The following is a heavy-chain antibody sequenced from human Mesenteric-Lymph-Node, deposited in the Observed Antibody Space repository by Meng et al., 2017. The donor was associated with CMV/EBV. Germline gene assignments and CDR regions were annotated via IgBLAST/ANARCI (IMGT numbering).Heavy chain of an antibody. CDR3: ARVLGEFYYYGMNV. CDR1: GYSFNNFW. Sequence: GESLKISCKASGYSFNNFWIGWVRQLPGKGLEWMGVTHPGDSDTRYSPSFQGRVTISADKSNSVAYLHWSSLQASDTAMYYCARVLGEFYYYGMNVWGQGTTVTVSS. D-gene: IGHD3-16*01. V-gene: IGHV5-51*01. CDR2: THPGDSDT. J-gene: IGHJ6*02.